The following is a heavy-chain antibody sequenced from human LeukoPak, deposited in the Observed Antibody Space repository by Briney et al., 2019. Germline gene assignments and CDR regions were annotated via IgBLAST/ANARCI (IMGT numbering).Heavy chain of an antibody. CDR1: GFTFSSYS. D-gene: IGHD6-13*01. CDR3: ARDEGIAARTPLGY. Sequence: PGGSLRLSCAASGFTFSSYSMNWVRQAPGKGLEWVAVIWYDGSNKYYADSVKGRFTISRDNSKNTLYLQMNSLRAEDTAVYYCARDEGIAARTPLGYWGQGTLVTVSS. J-gene: IGHJ4*02. CDR2: IWYDGSNK. V-gene: IGHV3-33*08.